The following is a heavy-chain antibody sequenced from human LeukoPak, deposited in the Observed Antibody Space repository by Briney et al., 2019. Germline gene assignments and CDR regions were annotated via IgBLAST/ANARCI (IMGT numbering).Heavy chain of an antibody. J-gene: IGHJ6*03. Sequence: SETLSLTCAVYGGSFSGYYWSWIRQPPGKGLEWIGSIYYSGNTFYNPSLKSRVTISVETSKNQFSLKLSSVTAADTAVYYCARDRFDDSSGYYYHYYYYMDVWGKGTTVTVSS. CDR2: IYYSGNT. CDR1: GGSFSGYY. V-gene: IGHV4-34*01. CDR3: ARDRFDDSSGYYYHYYYYMDV. D-gene: IGHD3-22*01.